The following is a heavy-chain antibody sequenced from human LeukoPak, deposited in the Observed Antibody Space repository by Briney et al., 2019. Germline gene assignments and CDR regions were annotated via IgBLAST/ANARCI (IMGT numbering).Heavy chain of an antibody. CDR1: GFTFTTHA. Sequence: RAGGSLRLSCASSGFTFTTHAMSWVTQAPGKGLEWVSTVGTTSDTYYADSVKGRFSISRDNSKSTLYLQMNSLRAEDTAIYYCAKSPGYWTHDYWGQGILVTVSS. CDR2: VGTTSDT. J-gene: IGHJ4*02. V-gene: IGHV3-23*01. CDR3: AKSPGYWTHDY. D-gene: IGHD1-1*01.